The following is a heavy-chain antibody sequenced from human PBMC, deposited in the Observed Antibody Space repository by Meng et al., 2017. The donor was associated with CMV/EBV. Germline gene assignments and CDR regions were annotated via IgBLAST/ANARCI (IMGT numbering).Heavy chain of an antibody. J-gene: IGHJ4*02. CDR3: AREVGYCSSTSCYKGDY. V-gene: IGHV1-8*01. CDR2: MNPNSGNT. CDR1: GYTFTSYD. Sequence: GESLKISCKASGYTFTSYDINWVRQATGQGLEWMGWMNPNSGNTGYAQKFQGRVTMTRNTSISTAYMELSSLRSEDTAVYYCAREVGYCSSTSCYKGDYWGQGTLVTVSS. D-gene: IGHD2-2*02.